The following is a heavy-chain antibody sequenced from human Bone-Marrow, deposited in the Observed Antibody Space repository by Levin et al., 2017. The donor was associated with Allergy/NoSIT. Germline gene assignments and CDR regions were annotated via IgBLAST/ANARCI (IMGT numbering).Heavy chain of an antibody. CDR3: AKDWAPGLTKGVSWYDS. CDR1: GFTPSSFA. V-gene: IGHV3-23*01. D-gene: IGHD3-3*01. CDR2: ITGSDGTS. Sequence: GGSLRLSCATSGFTPSSFAMNWIRQAPGKGLEWVSSITGSDGTSYYAESVKGRFTISRDNSKKTLYLQMNSLRVDDTAVYYCAKDWAPGLTKGVSWYDSWGQGTLVTVSA. J-gene: IGHJ5*01.